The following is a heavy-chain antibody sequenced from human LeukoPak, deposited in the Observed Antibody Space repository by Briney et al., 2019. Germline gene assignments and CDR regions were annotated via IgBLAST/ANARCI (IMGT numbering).Heavy chain of an antibody. CDR3: ARDHSSSWLN. J-gene: IGHJ4*02. CDR2: IGVRGTI. CDR1: GFTFSSYA. Sequence: PGGSLRLSCAASGFTFSSYAMSWVRQAPGKGLEWVSTIGVRGTIYYADSVKGRFTISRDNSKNTLYLQMNSLRAEDTAVYYCARDHSSSWLNWGQGTLVTVSS. D-gene: IGHD6-13*01. V-gene: IGHV3-23*01.